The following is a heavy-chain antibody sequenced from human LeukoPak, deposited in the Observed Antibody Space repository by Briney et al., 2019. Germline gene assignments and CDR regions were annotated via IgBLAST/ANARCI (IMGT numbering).Heavy chain of an antibody. V-gene: IGHV3-23*01. D-gene: IGHD2-15*01. J-gene: IGHJ4*02. CDR3: AKAARYCSGGSCYSHNFDY. Sequence: GGTLRLSCAASGFTFSSYGMNWVRQAPGKGLEWVSGTSGSGGRTYYADSVKGRFTISRDNSKNTLYLQMNSLRAEDTAVYYCAKAARYCSGGSCYSHNFDYWGQGTLVTVSS. CDR1: GFTFSSYG. CDR2: TSGSGGRT.